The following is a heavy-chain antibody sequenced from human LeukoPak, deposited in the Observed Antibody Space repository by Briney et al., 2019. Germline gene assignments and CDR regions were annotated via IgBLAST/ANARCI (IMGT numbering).Heavy chain of an antibody. Sequence: ASVKVSCKTSGDTFNNYAFSWVRQAPGQGLEWMGWISAYNGNTNYAQKLQGRVTMTTDTSTSTAYMELRSLRSDDTAVYYCARKIPSYCSSTSCYTYFDYWGQGTLVTVSS. CDR3: ARKIPSYCSSTSCYTYFDY. J-gene: IGHJ4*02. V-gene: IGHV1-18*01. D-gene: IGHD2-2*02. CDR1: GDTFNNYA. CDR2: ISAYNGNT.